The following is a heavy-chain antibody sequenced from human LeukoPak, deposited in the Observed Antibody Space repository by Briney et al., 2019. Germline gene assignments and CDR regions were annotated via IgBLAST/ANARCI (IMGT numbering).Heavy chain of an antibody. Sequence: GGSLRLSCEASGFTFSSYGMNWVRQAPGKGLEWVSGISAAGGSAYYADSVKGRFTGSRYNSKYTMYLQMNSLRAEDTAVYYCAKERVRCSSTTCYPDAFDIWGQGTVVTVSS. D-gene: IGHD2-2*01. CDR2: ISAAGGSA. CDR3: AKERVRCSSTTCYPDAFDI. V-gene: IGHV3-23*01. J-gene: IGHJ3*02. CDR1: GFTFSSYG.